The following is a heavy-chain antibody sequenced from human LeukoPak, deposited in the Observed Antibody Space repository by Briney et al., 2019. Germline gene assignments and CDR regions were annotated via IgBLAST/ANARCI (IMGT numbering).Heavy chain of an antibody. CDR2: INPSGGST. Sequence: ASVKVSCKASGYTFTSYYMHWVRQAPGQGLEWMGIINPSGGSTSCAQKFQGRVTMTRDTSTSTVYMELSSLRSEDTAVYYCASRSRINYYDSSGYYRTDDYWGQGTLVTVSS. D-gene: IGHD3-22*01. CDR3: ASRSRINYYDSSGYYRTDDY. V-gene: IGHV1-46*01. J-gene: IGHJ4*02. CDR1: GYTFTSYY.